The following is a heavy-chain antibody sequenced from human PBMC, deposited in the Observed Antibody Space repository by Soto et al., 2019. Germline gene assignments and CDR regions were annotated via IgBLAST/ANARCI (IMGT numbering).Heavy chain of an antibody. CDR3: ARPPLPGYSIHFNS. D-gene: IGHD2-15*01. CDR1: GYIFIDYW. Sequence: GEPLKISCKASGYIFIDYWIGWVRQMPGKGLEWMGIVYPRDSDTRYSPSFQGQVTISADRSTGTAFLKWRSLKASDTALYYCARPPLPGYSIHFNSWGQGTLVTVSS. CDR2: VYPRDSDT. J-gene: IGHJ4*02. V-gene: IGHV5-51*01.